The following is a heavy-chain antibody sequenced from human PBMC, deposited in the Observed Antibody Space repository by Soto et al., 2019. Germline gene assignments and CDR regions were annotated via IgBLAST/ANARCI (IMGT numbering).Heavy chain of an antibody. Sequence: ASVKVSCKASGYTFTNNVIHWLRQAPGQTLEWMGWIHTAKGNTEYSQKFEARVTLTRDTAASTAYMELHSLRSDDTAVYYCARVPAASSWFDPWGQGTLVTVSS. J-gene: IGHJ5*02. D-gene: IGHD2-15*01. V-gene: IGHV1-3*04. CDR2: IHTAKGNT. CDR1: GYTFTNNV. CDR3: ARVPAASSWFDP.